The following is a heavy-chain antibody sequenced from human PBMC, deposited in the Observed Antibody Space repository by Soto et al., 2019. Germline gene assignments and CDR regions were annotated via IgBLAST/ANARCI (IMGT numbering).Heavy chain of an antibody. CDR1: GYTFTSYY. CDR3: ARGQSGGWYRGGEYYFDY. Sequence: QVQLVQSGAEVKKPGASVKVSCKASGYTFTSYYMHWVRQAPGQGLEWMGIINPSGGSTSYAQKFQGRVTMTRDTSTSRVYMGLGSLRSEDTAVYYWARGQSGGWYRGGEYYFDYWGQGTLVTVSS. J-gene: IGHJ4*02. V-gene: IGHV1-46*01. CDR2: INPSGGST. D-gene: IGHD6-19*01.